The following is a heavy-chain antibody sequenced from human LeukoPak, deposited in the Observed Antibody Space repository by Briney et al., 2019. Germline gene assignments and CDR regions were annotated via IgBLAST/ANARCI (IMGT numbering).Heavy chain of an antibody. D-gene: IGHD3-10*01. CDR2: IYYSGST. J-gene: IGHJ4*02. CDR3: ARSYYYGFDY. V-gene: IGHV4-59*01. Sequence: SETLSLTCTVSGGSISSYYWSWIRQPPGKGLEWIGYIYYSGSTNYNPSLKSRVTISVDTSKNQFSLKLSSVTAADTAVYYCARSYYYGFDYWGQGTLVTVSS. CDR1: GGSISSYY.